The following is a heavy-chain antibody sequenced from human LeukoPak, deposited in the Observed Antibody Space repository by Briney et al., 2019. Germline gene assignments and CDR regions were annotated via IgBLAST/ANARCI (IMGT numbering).Heavy chain of an antibody. J-gene: IGHJ4*02. CDR3: AELTISYYYDSSGNTTDY. CDR2: IYYSGST. D-gene: IGHD3-22*01. V-gene: IGHV4-59*08. CDR1: GGSISSYY. Sequence: SETLSLTCTVSGGSISSYYWSWIRQPPGKGLEWIGYIYYSGSTNYNPSLKSRVTISVDTSKNQFSLKLSSVTAADTAVYYRAELTISYYYDSSGNTTDYWGQGTLVTVSS.